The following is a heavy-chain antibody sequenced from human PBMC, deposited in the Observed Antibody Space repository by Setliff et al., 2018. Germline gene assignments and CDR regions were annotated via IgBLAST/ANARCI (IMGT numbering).Heavy chain of an antibody. CDR3: ARGGHIRYDYYYMDV. D-gene: IGHD5-18*01. V-gene: IGHV1-69*13. CDR1: GGTFSSSG. Sequence: ASVKVSCKSSGGTFSSSGITWVRQAPGQGLQWLGRFIPILGATNYAQNFQGRVTITADESTSTGYMELRSLRSDDTALYYCARGGHIRYDYYYMDVWGKGTTVTVSS. J-gene: IGHJ6*03. CDR2: FIPILGAT.